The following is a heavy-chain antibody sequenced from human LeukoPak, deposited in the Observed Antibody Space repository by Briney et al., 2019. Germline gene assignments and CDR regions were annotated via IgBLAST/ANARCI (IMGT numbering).Heavy chain of an antibody. CDR3: ANDTSIAAAGSFDY. CDR2: ISWNSGSI. Sequence: PGGSLRLSCAASGFTFDDYAMHWVRQAPGKGLEWVSGISWNSGSIGYADSVKGRFTISRDNAKNSLYLQMNSLRAEDTALYYCANDTSIAAAGSFDYWGQGTLVTVSS. D-gene: IGHD6-13*01. V-gene: IGHV3-9*01. J-gene: IGHJ4*02. CDR1: GFTFDDYA.